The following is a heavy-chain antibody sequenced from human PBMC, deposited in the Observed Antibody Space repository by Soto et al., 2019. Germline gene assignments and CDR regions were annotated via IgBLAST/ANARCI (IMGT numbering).Heavy chain of an antibody. D-gene: IGHD3-10*01. CDR1: GDSVTSVSDY. Sequence: PSETLSLTCTVSGDSVTSVSDYWCWIRQPPGKGLEWIGYIPYSGSADYNPSLGSRVTISIDTSKNQFSLKLTSVTAADTAVYYCARGVGFGYYYYHMDLWGQGTTVT. CDR2: IPYSGSA. V-gene: IGHV4-61*01. J-gene: IGHJ6*02. CDR3: ARGVGFGYYYYHMDL.